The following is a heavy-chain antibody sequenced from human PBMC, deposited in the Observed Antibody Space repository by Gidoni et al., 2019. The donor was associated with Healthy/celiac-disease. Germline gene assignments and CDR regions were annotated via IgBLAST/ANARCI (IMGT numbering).Heavy chain of an antibody. CDR1: GGSISSSSYY. V-gene: IGHV4-39*01. J-gene: IGHJ4*02. D-gene: IGHD1-20*01. CDR3: ARLRITGIDFDY. Sequence: QLQLQESGPGLVKPSETLSLTCTVSGGSISSSSYYWVWIRPPPGKGLEWIGSIYYSGSTYYNPSLKSRVTISVDTSKNQFSLKLSSVTAADTAVYYCARLRITGIDFDYWGQGTLVTVSS. CDR2: IYYSGST.